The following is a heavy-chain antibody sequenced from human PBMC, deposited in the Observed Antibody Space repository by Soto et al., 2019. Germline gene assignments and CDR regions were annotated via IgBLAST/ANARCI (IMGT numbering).Heavy chain of an antibody. V-gene: IGHV4-39*01. D-gene: IGHD3-16*01. J-gene: IGHJ6*04. CDR3: ARQYGGFLDV. CDR1: GGSISSSSYY. Sequence: SETLSLTCTVSGGSISSSSYYWGWIRQPPGKGLEWIGSIYYSGSTYYNPSLKSRVTISVDTSKNQFSLKLSSVTAADTAVYYCARQYGGFLDVWGKGTTVTVSS. CDR2: IYYSGST.